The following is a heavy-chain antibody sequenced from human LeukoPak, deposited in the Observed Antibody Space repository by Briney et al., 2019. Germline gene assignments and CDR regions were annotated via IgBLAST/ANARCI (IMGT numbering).Heavy chain of an antibody. CDR1: GFTFADYG. CDR3: STDFWRLGFDY. J-gene: IGHJ4*02. CDR2: IRGKALGWTT. Sequence: PGGSLRLSCIGSGFTFADYGLSRFRQAPGKGLEWVGFIRGKALGWTTEYAASVKGRFSMSRDGSENIAYLQMDNLKTEDTAVYYCSTDFWRLGFDYWGQGTLVTVSS. D-gene: IGHD3-3*01. V-gene: IGHV3-49*01.